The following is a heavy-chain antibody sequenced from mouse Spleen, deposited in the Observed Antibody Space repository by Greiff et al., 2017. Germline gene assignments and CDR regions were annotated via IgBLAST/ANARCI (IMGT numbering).Heavy chain of an antibody. V-gene: IGHV14-4*01. CDR3: TLYPLFDY. Sequence: EVKLMESGAELVRPGASVKLSCTASGFNIKDDYMHWVKQRPEQGLEWIGWIDPENGDTEYASKFQGKATITADTSSNTAYLQLSSLTSEDTAVYYCTLYPLFDYWGQGTTLTVSS. CDR1: GFNIKDDY. CDR2: IDPENGDT. J-gene: IGHJ2*01.